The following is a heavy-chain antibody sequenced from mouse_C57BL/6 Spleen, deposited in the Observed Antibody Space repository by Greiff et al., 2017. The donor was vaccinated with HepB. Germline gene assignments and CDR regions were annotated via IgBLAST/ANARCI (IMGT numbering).Heavy chain of an antibody. Sequence: EVQVVESGGGLVKPRGSLKLSCAASGFTFSDYGMHWVRQAPEKGLEWVAYISSGSSTIYYADTVKGRFTISRDNAKNTLFLQMTSLRSEDTAMYYCGRHGNYADWFAYWGQGTLVTVSA. CDR2: ISSGSSTI. CDR3: GRHGNYADWFAY. D-gene: IGHD2-1*01. CDR1: GFTFSDYG. J-gene: IGHJ3*01. V-gene: IGHV5-17*01.